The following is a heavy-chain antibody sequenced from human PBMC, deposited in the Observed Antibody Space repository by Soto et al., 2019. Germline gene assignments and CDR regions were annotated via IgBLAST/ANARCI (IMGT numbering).Heavy chain of an antibody. CDR1: GFKFSSYS. V-gene: IGHV3-48*01. J-gene: IGHJ4*02. Sequence: GGSLRLSCAASGFKFSSYSMNWVRQAPGKGLGWISYISYSTSSDRTSYAESVKGRFTISRDNAKNSLYLQMNSLRAEDTAVYYCVRDYLWAFDYWGQGNLVTVSS. CDR3: VRDYLWAFDY. D-gene: IGHD7-27*01. CDR2: ISYSTSSDRT.